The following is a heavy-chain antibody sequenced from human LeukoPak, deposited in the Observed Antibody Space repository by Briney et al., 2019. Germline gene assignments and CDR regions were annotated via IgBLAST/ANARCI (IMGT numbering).Heavy chain of an antibody. CDR1: GYSFTSYW. CDR2: IYPGDSDT. J-gene: IGHJ6*02. CDR3: ARVKGTGHYYYYYGMDV. V-gene: IGHV5-51*01. D-gene: IGHD3/OR15-3a*01. Sequence: GESLKISCKGSGYSFTSYWIGWVRQMPGKGLEWMGIIYPGDSDTRYSPSFQGQVTISADKSISTAYLQWSSLKASDTAMYYCARVKGTGHYYYYYGMDVWGQGTTVTVSS.